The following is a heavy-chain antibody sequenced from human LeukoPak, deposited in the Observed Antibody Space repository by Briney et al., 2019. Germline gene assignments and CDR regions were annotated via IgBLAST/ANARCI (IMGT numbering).Heavy chain of an antibody. Sequence: GGSLRLSCAASGFTFSSYSMNWVRQAPGKGLEWVSSISSSSSYIYYADSVKGRFTISRDNAKNSLYLQMNSLRAEDTAVYYCARDGIRIGYSSSWGDYWGQGTLVTVSS. CDR1: GFTFSSYS. J-gene: IGHJ4*02. CDR3: ARDGIRIGYSSSWGDY. CDR2: ISSSSSYI. V-gene: IGHV3-21*01. D-gene: IGHD6-13*01.